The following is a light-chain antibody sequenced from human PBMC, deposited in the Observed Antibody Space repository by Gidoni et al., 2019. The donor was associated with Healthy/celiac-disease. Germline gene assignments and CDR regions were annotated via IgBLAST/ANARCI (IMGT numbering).Light chain of an antibody. J-gene: IGKJ2*01. CDR3: QQSSSLPYT. CDR2: AAP. Sequence: DNQRAQTPSIRSASGGERVHITCRAGQSISSCLNWYQQKPGKAPKLLIRAAPSLQSWLPSRFRGRVSVTDFTLPVSSLLPVDFATPYCQQSSSLPYTFGQGTKLEIK. CDR1: QSISSC. V-gene: IGKV1-39*01.